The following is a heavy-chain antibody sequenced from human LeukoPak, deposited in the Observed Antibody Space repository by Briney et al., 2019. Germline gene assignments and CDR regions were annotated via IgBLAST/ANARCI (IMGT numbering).Heavy chain of an antibody. J-gene: IGHJ6*02. V-gene: IGHV4-59*01. CDR1: GGSISSYY. D-gene: IGHD6-19*01. Sequence: PSETLSLTCTVSGGSISSYYWSWVRQPPGKGLEWIGYIYYSGSTNYNLSLKSRVTISVDTSKNQFSLKLSSVTAADTAVYYCARDNSAWYAGTYYYYYGMDVWGQGTTVTVSS. CDR2: IYYSGST. CDR3: ARDNSAWYAGTYYYYYGMDV.